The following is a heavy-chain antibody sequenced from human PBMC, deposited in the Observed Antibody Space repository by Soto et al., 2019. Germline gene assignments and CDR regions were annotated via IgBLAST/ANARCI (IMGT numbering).Heavy chain of an antibody. CDR3: VRAIRGYTYGYDY. CDR2: IGAAGDI. D-gene: IGHD5-18*01. J-gene: IGHJ4*02. CDR1: SLTFSIYD. Sequence: RGSLLLSCASSSLTFSIYDMDWVRQPTGKGLEWVSAIGAAGDISYRGSVKGRFSISRDNAKNSLYLQMNSLRAGDTAVYYCVRAIRGYTYGYDYWGQGTLVTVSS. V-gene: IGHV3-13*01.